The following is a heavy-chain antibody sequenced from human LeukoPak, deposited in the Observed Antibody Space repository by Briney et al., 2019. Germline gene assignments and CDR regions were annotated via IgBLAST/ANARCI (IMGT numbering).Heavy chain of an antibody. J-gene: IGHJ4*02. CDR2: ISGNGGST. D-gene: IGHD1-14*01. CDR3: ATETIGRHYDY. V-gene: IGHV3-23*01. Sequence: GGSLRLSCAASGFSFSNYAMSWVRQAPGKGLEWVSAISGNGGSTYYADSVKGRFTISRDNAKNSMYLQMDSLRDEDTAVYYCATETIGRHYDYWGQGTLLTVSS. CDR1: GFSFSNYA.